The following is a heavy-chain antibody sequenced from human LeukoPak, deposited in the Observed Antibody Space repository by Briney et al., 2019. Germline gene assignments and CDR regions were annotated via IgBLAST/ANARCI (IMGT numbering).Heavy chain of an antibody. Sequence: GGSLRLSCAASGFTFSSYAMSWVRQAPGKGLEWVSAISGSGGSTYYADSVKGRLTISRDNSKNTLYLQMNSLRAEDTAVYYCAKDRDSSSWDHYFDYWGQGTLVTVSS. CDR3: AKDRDSSSWDHYFDY. D-gene: IGHD6-13*01. J-gene: IGHJ4*02. V-gene: IGHV3-23*01. CDR1: GFTFSSYA. CDR2: ISGSGGST.